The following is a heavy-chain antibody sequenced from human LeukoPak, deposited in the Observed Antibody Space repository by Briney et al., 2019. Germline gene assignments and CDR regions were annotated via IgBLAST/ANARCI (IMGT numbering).Heavy chain of an antibody. V-gene: IGHV1-69*13. J-gene: IGHJ3*02. CDR1: GGTFSSYA. CDR2: IIPIFGTA. Sequence: ASVKVSCKASGGTFSSYAISWVRQAPGQGLEWMGGIIPIFGTANYAQKFQGRVTITADESTSTAYMELSSLRSEDTAVYYCAREDSEYSSGRTDAFDIWGQGTMVTVSS. D-gene: IGHD6-19*01. CDR3: AREDSEYSSGRTDAFDI.